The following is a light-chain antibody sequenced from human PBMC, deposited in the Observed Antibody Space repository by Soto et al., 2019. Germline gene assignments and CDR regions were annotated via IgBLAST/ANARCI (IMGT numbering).Light chain of an antibody. CDR2: LGS. CDR1: HSLLHSNGYNY. CDR3: QKYETFSGT. V-gene: IGKV2-28*01. Sequence: DIVMTQSPLSLPVTPGELASISCRSSHSLLHSNGYNYLDWYLQKPGQSPQIMIYLGSNRASGVPDRFSGSGSGTKLNLTIARLQPDDFATYYCQKYETFSGTCGPGTKVDIK. J-gene: IGKJ1*01.